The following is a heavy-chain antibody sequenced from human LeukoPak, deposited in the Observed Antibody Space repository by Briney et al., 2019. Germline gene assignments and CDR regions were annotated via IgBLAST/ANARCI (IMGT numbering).Heavy chain of an antibody. Sequence: PGGSLRLSCAAYGVTFSSYAMSWVRQAPGKGLEWVSAISGSGGSTYYADSVKGRVTISRVNSKNTLYLQMNSLRAEDTAVYYCAKAGGGYSSSWYSNPGYWGQGTLVTVSS. J-gene: IGHJ4*02. CDR2: ISGSGGST. D-gene: IGHD6-13*01. V-gene: IGHV3-23*01. CDR3: AKAGGGYSSSWYSNPGY. CDR1: GVTFSSYA.